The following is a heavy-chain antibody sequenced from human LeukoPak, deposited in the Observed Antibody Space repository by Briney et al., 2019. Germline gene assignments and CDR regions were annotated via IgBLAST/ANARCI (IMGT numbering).Heavy chain of an antibody. CDR3: AREGKGSGYRY. CDR2: IYHSGST. Sequence: SETLSLTCAVSGGSISSGGYSWSWIRQPPGKGLEWIGYIYHSGSTYYNPSLKSRVTISVDRSKSQFSLKLSSVTAADTAVYYCAREGKGSGYRYWGQGTLVTVSS. V-gene: IGHV4-30-2*01. J-gene: IGHJ4*02. CDR1: GGSISSGGYS. D-gene: IGHD3-22*01.